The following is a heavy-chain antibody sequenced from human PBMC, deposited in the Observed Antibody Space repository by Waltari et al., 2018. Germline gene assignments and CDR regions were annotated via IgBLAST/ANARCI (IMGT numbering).Heavy chain of an antibody. V-gene: IGHV1-2*02. CDR1: GYTFTGYY. Sequence: QVQLVQSGAEVKKPGASVKVSCKASGYTFTGYYMHWVRQAPGQGLEGMGWINPNRGGTNYAQKFQGRVTMTRDTSISTAYMELSRLRSDDTAVFYCAEAIVAHNWFDPWGQGTLVTVSS. J-gene: IGHJ5*02. CDR2: INPNRGGT. CDR3: AEAIVAHNWFDP. D-gene: IGHD5-12*01.